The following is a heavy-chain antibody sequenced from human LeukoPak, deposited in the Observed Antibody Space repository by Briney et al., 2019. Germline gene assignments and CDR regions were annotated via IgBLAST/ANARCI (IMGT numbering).Heavy chain of an antibody. CDR3: ARGTYDFWSGYSNWFDP. D-gene: IGHD3-3*01. J-gene: IGHJ5*02. V-gene: IGHV4-39*01. CDR1: GGSISSSSYY. Sequence: SETLSLTCTVSGGSISSSSYYWGWIRQAPGKGLEWIGSIYYSGSTYYNPSLKSRVTISVDTSKNQFSLKLSSVTAADTAVYYCARGTYDFWSGYSNWFDPWGQGTLVTVSS. CDR2: IYYSGST.